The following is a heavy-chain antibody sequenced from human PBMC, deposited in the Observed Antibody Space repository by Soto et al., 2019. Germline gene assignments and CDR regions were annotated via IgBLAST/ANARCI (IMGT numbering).Heavy chain of an antibody. J-gene: IGHJ4*02. CDR2: ISYDGSNK. Sequence: GGSLRLSCAASGFTFSSYAMHWVRQAPGKGLEWVAVISYDGSNKYYADSVKGRFTISRDNSKNTLYLQMNSLRAEDTAVYYCARATGSGSYYPPYFDYWGQGTLVTVSS. CDR1: GFTFSSYA. D-gene: IGHD3-10*01. V-gene: IGHV3-30*01. CDR3: ARATGSGSYYPPYFDY.